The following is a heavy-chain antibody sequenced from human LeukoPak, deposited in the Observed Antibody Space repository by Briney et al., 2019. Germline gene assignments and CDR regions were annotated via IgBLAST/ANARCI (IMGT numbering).Heavy chain of an antibody. CDR2: ISASGGST. CDR1: GFTFSNHA. CDR3: ARDRYVWGSYPDDVFDI. J-gene: IGHJ3*02. D-gene: IGHD3-16*01. V-gene: IGHV3-23*01. Sequence: GGSLRLSCAASGFTFSNHAMNWVRQAPGKGLEWVPTISASGGSTFYADSVKGRFTISRDNSKNNLNLQMNSLRAEDTAVYYCARDRYVWGSYPDDVFDIWGQGTMLTVSS.